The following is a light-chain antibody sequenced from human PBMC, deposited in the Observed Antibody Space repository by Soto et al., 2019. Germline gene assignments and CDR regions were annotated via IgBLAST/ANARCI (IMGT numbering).Light chain of an antibody. CDR2: DSS. V-gene: IGKV3-20*01. Sequence: EIVLTQSPGTLSLSPGERATLSCRASQTINNYVAWYQQKPGQAPRVLIYDSSIRATGVPDRFSGSGSGTDFTLTISRLEPEDFAVYYCQQYDDSPETFGGGTKVEIK. J-gene: IGKJ4*01. CDR1: QTINNY. CDR3: QQYDDSPET.